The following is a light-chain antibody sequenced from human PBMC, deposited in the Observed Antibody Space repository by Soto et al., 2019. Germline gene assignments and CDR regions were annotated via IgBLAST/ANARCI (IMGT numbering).Light chain of an antibody. CDR2: DVS. Sequence: QSALTQPASVSGSPGQSITISCTGTSSDVGRYNYVSWYQHQPGKAPKLIFYDVSNRPSGVSERFSVSKSGYPASLTISGLQAGDEADYYCNSYTTNSAYVFGTGTKLTVL. J-gene: IGLJ1*01. V-gene: IGLV2-14*03. CDR1: SSDVGRYNY. CDR3: NSYTTNSAYV.